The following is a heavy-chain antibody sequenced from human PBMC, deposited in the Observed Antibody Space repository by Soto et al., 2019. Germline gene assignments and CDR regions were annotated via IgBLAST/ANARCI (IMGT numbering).Heavy chain of an antibody. CDR2: INFDGTTT. CDR3: ARGGFRQWLLDY. Sequence: EVQLVESGGGLVQPGESLRLSCAASGFTFNSYWIHWVRQAPGKGLVWVSRINFDGTTTNYADSVKGRFTISRDNAKNTLYLQMNSLRDEDTAVYYCARGGFRQWLLDYWGQGSLVTVSS. J-gene: IGHJ4*02. CDR1: GFTFNSYW. V-gene: IGHV3-74*01. D-gene: IGHD5-12*01.